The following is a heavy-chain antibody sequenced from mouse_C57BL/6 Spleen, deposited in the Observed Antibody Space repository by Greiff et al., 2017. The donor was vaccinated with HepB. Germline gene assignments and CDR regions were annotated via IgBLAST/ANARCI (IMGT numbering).Heavy chain of an antibody. CDR3: ARGGAYYSNYVRYAMDY. V-gene: IGHV1-85*01. Sequence: ESGPELVKPGASVKLSCKASGYTFTSYDINWVKQRPGQGLEWIGWIYPRDGSTKYNEKFKGKATLTVDTSSSTAYMELHSLTSEDSAVYFCARGGAYYSNYVRYAMDYWGQGTSVTVSS. D-gene: IGHD2-5*01. CDR1: GYTFTSYD. CDR2: IYPRDGST. J-gene: IGHJ4*01.